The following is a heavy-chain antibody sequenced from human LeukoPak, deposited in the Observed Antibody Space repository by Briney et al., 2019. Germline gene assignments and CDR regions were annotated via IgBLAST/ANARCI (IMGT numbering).Heavy chain of an antibody. Sequence: PGGSLRLSCAASGFTFSCYWMRWVRPAPGGGVEWVANIKQDGSKKYYVDSVKGRYTISRDNAKNSLYLQMNSRTAEDTAVYYCATSVGDGYDSNWGQGTLVTVSS. CDR1: GFTFSCYW. J-gene: IGHJ4*02. D-gene: IGHD5-12*01. V-gene: IGHV3-7*01. CDR2: IKQDGSKK. CDR3: ATSVGDGYDSN.